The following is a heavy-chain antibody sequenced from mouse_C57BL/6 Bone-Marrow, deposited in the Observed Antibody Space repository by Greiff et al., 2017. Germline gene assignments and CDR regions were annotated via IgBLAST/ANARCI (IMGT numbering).Heavy chain of an antibody. CDR3: AREAKQLSPYDVDY. CDR2: IDPSNSYT. CDR1: GYTFTSYW. Sequence: VQLQQPGAELVIPGASVKLSCKASGYTFTSYWMHWVKQRPGQGLEWIGEIDPSNSYTNYNQKFKGKSTLTVDKSSSTAYMQLSSLTSEYSAVYYGAREAKQLSPYDVDYWGQGTTLTVSS. J-gene: IGHJ2*01. D-gene: IGHD3-2*02. V-gene: IGHV1-69*01.